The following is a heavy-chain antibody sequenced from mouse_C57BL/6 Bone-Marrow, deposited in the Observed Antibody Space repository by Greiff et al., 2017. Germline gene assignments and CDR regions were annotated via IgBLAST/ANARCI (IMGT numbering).Heavy chain of an antibody. D-gene: IGHD1-1*01. Sequence: VQLQQSGAELARPGASVKLSCKASGYTFTSYGISWVKQRTGQGLEWIGEIYPRSGNTYYNEKFKGKATLTADKSSSTAYMELRSLTSEDSAVYFCANYYGSSSYCDYWGQGTTLTVSS. CDR1: GYTFTSYG. CDR2: IYPRSGNT. CDR3: ANYYGSSSYCDY. J-gene: IGHJ2*01. V-gene: IGHV1-81*01.